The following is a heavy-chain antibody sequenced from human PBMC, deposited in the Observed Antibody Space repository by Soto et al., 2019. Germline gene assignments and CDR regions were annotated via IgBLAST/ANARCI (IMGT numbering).Heavy chain of an antibody. V-gene: IGHV1-69*01. CDR2: SILIFGTA. D-gene: IGHD2-2*01. J-gene: IGHJ6*02. Sequence: MCWAQHATRQGIEWMGGSILIFGTANYAQKFQGRVTITADESTSTAYMELSSLRSEDTAVYYCARGGNGYCSSTSCYPPPYYCYYGMDVWGQGTTVTVSS. CDR3: ARGGNGYCSSTSCYPPPYYCYYGMDV.